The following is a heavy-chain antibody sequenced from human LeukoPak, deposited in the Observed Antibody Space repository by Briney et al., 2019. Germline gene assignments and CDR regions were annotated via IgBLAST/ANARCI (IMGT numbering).Heavy chain of an antibody. CDR3: ARVVPYYYYYGMDV. V-gene: IGHV4-61*01. CDR1: GGSVSSGSYY. J-gene: IGHJ6*02. D-gene: IGHD2-2*01. CDR2: IYYSGST. Sequence: SETLFLTCTVSGGSVSSGSYYWSWIRQPPGKGLEWIGYIYYSGSTNYNPSLKSRVTISVDTSKNQFSLKLSSVTAADTAVYYCARVVPYYYYYGMDVWGQGTTVTVSS.